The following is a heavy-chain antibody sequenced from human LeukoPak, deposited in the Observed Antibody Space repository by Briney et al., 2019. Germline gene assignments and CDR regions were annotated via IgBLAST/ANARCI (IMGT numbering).Heavy chain of an antibody. J-gene: IGHJ5*02. CDR3: ATTQGELDYYGSGTYSSNWFDP. D-gene: IGHD3-10*01. Sequence: GRSLRLSCAASGFTFSRYWMSWVRQAPGKGLEWVANIIIDGSKQYYVDSVKGRFTISRDNAKNSLYLQMNSLRAVDTAVYYCATTQGELDYYGSGTYSSNWFDPWGQGTLVTVSS. CDR2: IIIDGSKQ. V-gene: IGHV3-7*02. CDR1: GFTFSRYW.